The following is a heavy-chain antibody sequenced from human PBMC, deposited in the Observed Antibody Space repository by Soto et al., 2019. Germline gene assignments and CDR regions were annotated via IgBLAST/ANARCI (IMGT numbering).Heavy chain of an antibody. CDR2: FYYSGSA. CDR1: WGSISSSGSY. D-gene: IGHD4-17*01. J-gene: IGHJ4*02. Sequence: LGTLFLTCTVSWGSISSSGSYWGWIRQPPGKGLKWIGSFYYSGSAYYSPSLKSRVTISVDTSKNQFSLKLTSVTAADTAVYYCARSRDYADYWGQGTLVTVSS. V-gene: IGHV4-39*01. CDR3: ARSRDYADY.